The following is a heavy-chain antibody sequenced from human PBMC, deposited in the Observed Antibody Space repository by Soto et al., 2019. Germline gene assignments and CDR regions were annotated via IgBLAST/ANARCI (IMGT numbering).Heavy chain of an antibody. CDR2: IYYSGST. Sequence: SGTLSLTFTVSGASISTYYWSWIRQPPGKGLEWIGYIYYSGSTNYNPSLKSRVTISVDTSKNQFSLKLRSVTAADTAVYYCARYRYYDIWTAAVNDFDIWGRGTMV. CDR1: GASISTYY. D-gene: IGHD3-9*01. J-gene: IGHJ3*02. V-gene: IGHV4-59*08. CDR3: ARYRYYDIWTAAVNDFDI.